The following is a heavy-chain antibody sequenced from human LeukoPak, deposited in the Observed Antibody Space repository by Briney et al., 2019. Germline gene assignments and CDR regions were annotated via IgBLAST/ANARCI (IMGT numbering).Heavy chain of an antibody. Sequence: ASVTVSCKTSGYMVSDYYMHWVWQAPGQGLEWMGWLRGDTGDTDSPQKFKGRVTMTRDTATNTAYMQLSRLTYDDTAMYFCARVRDNACDYWGQGTLVTVSS. CDR1: GYMVSDYY. V-gene: IGHV1-2*02. CDR2: LRGDTGDT. D-gene: IGHD2-2*01. J-gene: IGHJ4*02. CDR3: ARVRDNACDY.